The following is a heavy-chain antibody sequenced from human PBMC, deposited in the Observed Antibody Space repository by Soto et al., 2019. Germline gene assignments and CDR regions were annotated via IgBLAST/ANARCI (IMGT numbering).Heavy chain of an antibody. CDR1: GHTFPSYY. Sequence: QVHLVQSGAEVKKPGASVKVSCKASGHTFPSYYVHWVRQAPGQGLEWMGIINRSTGSTTYAQKLQDRVTMTRDTSTNTVYMALTGLRSDDTAIYYCATRGGEPAGGRSYYYGMDVWGQGTTVTVSS. J-gene: IGHJ6*02. V-gene: IGHV1-46*04. D-gene: IGHD6-13*01. CDR3: ATRGGEPAGGRSYYYGMDV. CDR2: INRSTGST.